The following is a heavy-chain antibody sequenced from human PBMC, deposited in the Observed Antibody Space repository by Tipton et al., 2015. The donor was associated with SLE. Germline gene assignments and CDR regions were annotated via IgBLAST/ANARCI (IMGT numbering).Heavy chain of an antibody. J-gene: IGHJ5*02. CDR3: ARGPIVGAKNWFDP. CDR1: GGSFSGYY. V-gene: IGHV4-34*01. D-gene: IGHD1-26*01. CDR2: INHSGST. Sequence: TLSLTCAVYGGSFSGYYWSWIRQPPGKGLEWIGEINHSGSTNYNPSLKSRVTISVDTSKNQFSLKLSSVTAADTAVYYCARGPIVGAKNWFDPWGQGTLVTVSS.